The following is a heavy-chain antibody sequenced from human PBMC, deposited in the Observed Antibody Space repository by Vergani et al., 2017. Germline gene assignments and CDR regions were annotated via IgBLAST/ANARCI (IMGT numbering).Heavy chain of an antibody. D-gene: IGHD3-22*01. V-gene: IGHV3-30*18. CDR2: ISYDGSNK. Sequence: QVQLVESGGGVVQPGRSLRLSCAASGFTFSSYGMHWVRQAPGKGLEWAAVISYDGSNKYYADSVKGRFTISRDNSKNTLYLQMNSLRAEDTAVYYCAKDYDSSGYYYYYYYYGMDVWGQGTTVTVSS. J-gene: IGHJ6*02. CDR3: AKDYDSSGYYYYYYYYGMDV. CDR1: GFTFSSYG.